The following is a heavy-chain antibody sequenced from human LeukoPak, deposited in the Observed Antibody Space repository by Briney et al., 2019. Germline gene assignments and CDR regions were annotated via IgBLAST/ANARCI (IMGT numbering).Heavy chain of an antibody. D-gene: IGHD2-2*01. V-gene: IGHV3-30-3*01. CDR2: ISYDGSNK. Sequence: PGGSLRLSCAASGFTFSSYAMHWVRQAPGKGLEWVAVISYDGSNKYYADSVKGRFTISRDNAKNSLYLQMNSLRAEDTAVYYCARDGPDIVVVPADYYYYGMDVWGQGTTVTVSS. CDR3: ARDGPDIVVVPADYYYYGMDV. J-gene: IGHJ6*02. CDR1: GFTFSSYA.